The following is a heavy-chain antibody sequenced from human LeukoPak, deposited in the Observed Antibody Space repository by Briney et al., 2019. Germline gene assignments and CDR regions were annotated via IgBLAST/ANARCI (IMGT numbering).Heavy chain of an antibody. CDR3: AKGYSYGRGHYFDY. Sequence: PGGSLRLSCAASGFTFSSYAMSWVCQAPGKGLEWVSAISGSGGSTYYADSVKGRFTISRDNSKNTLYLQMNSLRAEDTAVYYCAKGYSYGRGHYFDYWGQGTLVTVSS. CDR2: ISGSGGST. J-gene: IGHJ4*02. V-gene: IGHV3-23*01. D-gene: IGHD5-18*01. CDR1: GFTFSSYA.